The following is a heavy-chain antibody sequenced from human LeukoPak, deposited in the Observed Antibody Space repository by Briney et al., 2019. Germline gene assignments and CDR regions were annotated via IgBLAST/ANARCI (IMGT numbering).Heavy chain of an antibody. J-gene: IGHJ4*02. V-gene: IGHV3-74*01. CDR3: ARDLRVGATKGGFDY. CDR2: IDTDGSNT. Sequence: GGSLRLSCAASGFTLSSYWMHWVRQAPGKGLVWVSRIDTDGSNTNYADSVKGRFTISRDNAKNSLYLQMNSLRAEDTAVYYCARDLRVGATKGGFDYWGQGTLVTVSS. CDR1: GFTLSSYW. D-gene: IGHD1-26*01.